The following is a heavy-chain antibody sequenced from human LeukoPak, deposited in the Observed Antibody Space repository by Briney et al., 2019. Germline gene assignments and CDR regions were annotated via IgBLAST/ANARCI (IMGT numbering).Heavy chain of an antibody. J-gene: IGHJ4*02. Sequence: GPTLVNPTQALTLTCTFSGFSLSTSGVGVGWIRQPPGKALEWLALIYWDDDKRYSPSLKSRLTITKDTSKNQVVLTMTNMGPVDTATYYCARDNLATSSIDYWGQGTLVTVSS. CDR2: IYWDDDK. CDR1: GFSLSTSGVG. V-gene: IGHV2-5*02. D-gene: IGHD5-24*01. CDR3: ARDNLATSSIDY.